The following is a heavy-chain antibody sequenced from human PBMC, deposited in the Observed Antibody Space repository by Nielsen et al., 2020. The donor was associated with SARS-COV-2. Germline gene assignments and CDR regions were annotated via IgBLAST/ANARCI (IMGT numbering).Heavy chain of an antibody. CDR2: ISYDGGND. CDR1: GFTFSSYA. CDR3: ARGNGWGSYFDY. J-gene: IGHJ4*02. V-gene: IGHV3-30-3*01. Sequence: GESLKISCAASGFTFSSYAMHWVRQAPGKGLEWVAVISYDGGNDYYADSVRGRFTISRDNSKNTLFLQMNSLRAEDTAVYYCARGNGWGSYFDYWGQGTLVTVSS. D-gene: IGHD7-27*01.